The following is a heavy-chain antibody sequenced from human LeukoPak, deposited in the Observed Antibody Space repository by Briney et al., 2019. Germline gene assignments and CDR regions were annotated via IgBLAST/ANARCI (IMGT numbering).Heavy chain of an antibody. D-gene: IGHD2-8*01. CDR2: ISGSGGST. CDR3: VLGVMVYAISSSGEGEIDY. J-gene: IGHJ4*02. V-gene: IGHV3-23*01. CDR1: GFTFSSYA. Sequence: GGSLRLSCAASGFTFSSYAMSWVRRAPGKGLEWVSAISGSGGSTYYADSVKGRFTISRDNSKNTLYLQMNSLRAEDTAVYYCVLGVMVYAISSSGEGEIDYWGQGTLVTVSS.